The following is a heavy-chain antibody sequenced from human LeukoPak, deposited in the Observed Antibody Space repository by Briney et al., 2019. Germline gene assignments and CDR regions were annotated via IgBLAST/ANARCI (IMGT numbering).Heavy chain of an antibody. J-gene: IGHJ4*02. D-gene: IGHD3-22*01. CDR2: IYFSGST. CDR3: ARVPPTSYYDSSGYYFDY. V-gene: IGHV4-59*12. CDR1: GGSISSYD. Sequence: SETLSLTCTVSGGSISSYDWSWIRQPPGKGLEWIGYIYFSGSTNYNPSLKSRVTISVDTSKNQFSLKLSSVTAADTAVYYCARVPPTSYYDSSGYYFDYWGQGTLVTVSS.